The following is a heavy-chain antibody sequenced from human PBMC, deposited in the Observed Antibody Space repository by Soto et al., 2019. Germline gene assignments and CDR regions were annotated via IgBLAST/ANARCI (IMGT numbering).Heavy chain of an antibody. CDR3: ANYLSAVGATSPFDY. J-gene: IGHJ4*02. CDR1: GFTFSSYA. CDR2: ISGSGSST. Sequence: GGSLRLSCAASGFTFSSYAMTWVRQAPGKGLEWVSAISGSGSSTYYADSVKGRFTTSRDNSKNTMSLQMNSLRAEDTAVYYCANYLSAVGATSPFDYWGQGTLVTVSS. V-gene: IGHV3-23*01. D-gene: IGHD1-26*01.